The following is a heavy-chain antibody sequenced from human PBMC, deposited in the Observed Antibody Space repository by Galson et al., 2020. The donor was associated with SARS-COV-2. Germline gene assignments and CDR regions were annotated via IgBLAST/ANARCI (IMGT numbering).Heavy chain of an antibody. J-gene: IGHJ1*01. CDR1: GGSFSDYY. V-gene: IGHV4-34*01. D-gene: IGHD6-6*01. Sequence: SETLSLTCEVSGGSFSDYYWSWIRQSPGKGLEWIGEINRRGTTNYTPSLRGRVSMSVDMSKNQFSLKLYAVTAADMAVYYCARGAHTSSSTFFQHWGQGALVIVSS. CDR3: ARGAHTSSSTFFQH. CDR2: INRRGTT.